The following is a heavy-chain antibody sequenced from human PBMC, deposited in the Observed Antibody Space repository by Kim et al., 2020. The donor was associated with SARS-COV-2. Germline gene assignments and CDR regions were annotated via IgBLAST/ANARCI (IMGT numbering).Heavy chain of an antibody. Sequence: ASVKVSCKPSGYTFTSNDISWVRQATGQGLEWMGWIMPDDGDTDYAQKFQGRVTMAWDTSTSTAYLELGGLSSEDTAVYYCARVFGFYYHYMCVWGNG. CDR3: ARVFGFYYHYMCV. V-gene: IGHV1-8*02. CDR2: IMPDDGDT. CDR1: GYTFTSND. J-gene: IGHJ6*03. D-gene: IGHD3-10*01.